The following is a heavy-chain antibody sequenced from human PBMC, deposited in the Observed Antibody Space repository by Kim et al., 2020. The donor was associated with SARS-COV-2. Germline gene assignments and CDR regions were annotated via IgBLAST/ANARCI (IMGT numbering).Heavy chain of an antibody. CDR3: ARVDQGKFDY. Sequence: YNDYAVSVKSRITITPDTSKNQFSLQLNSVTPEDTTVYYCARVDQGKFDYWGQGTLVTVSS. J-gene: IGHJ4*02. V-gene: IGHV6-1*01. CDR2: YN. D-gene: IGHD2-2*01.